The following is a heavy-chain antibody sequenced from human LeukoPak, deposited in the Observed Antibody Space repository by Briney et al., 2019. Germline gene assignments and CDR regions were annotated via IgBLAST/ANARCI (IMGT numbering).Heavy chain of an antibody. CDR1: GGTFSSYA. CDR3: ARDRCSGGSCYPEYFQH. V-gene: IGHV1-46*01. J-gene: IGHJ1*01. CDR2: INPSGGST. D-gene: IGHD2-15*01. Sequence: ASVKVSCKASGGTFSSYAISWVRQAPGQGLEWMGIINPSGGSTSYAQKFQGRVTMTRDTSTSTVYMELSSLRSEDTAVYYCARDRCSGGSCYPEYFQHWGQGTLVTVSS.